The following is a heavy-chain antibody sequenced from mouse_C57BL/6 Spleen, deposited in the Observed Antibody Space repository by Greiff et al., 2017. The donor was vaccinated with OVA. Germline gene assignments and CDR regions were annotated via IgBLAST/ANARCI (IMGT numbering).Heavy chain of an antibody. Sequence: EVQLQESGPGLVKPSQSLSLPCSVTGYSITSGYYWNWIRQFPGNKLEWMGYISYDGSNNYNPSLKNRISITRDTSKNQFFLKLNSVTTEDTATYYCARAIYYGNYGAMDYWGQGTSVTVSS. CDR2: ISYDGSN. CDR3: ARAIYYGNYGAMDY. V-gene: IGHV3-6*01. CDR1: GYSITSGYY. J-gene: IGHJ4*01. D-gene: IGHD2-1*01.